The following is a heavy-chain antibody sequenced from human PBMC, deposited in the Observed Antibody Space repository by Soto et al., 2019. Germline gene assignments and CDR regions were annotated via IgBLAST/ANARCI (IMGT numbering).Heavy chain of an antibody. Sequence: AGGSLRLSCAASGFTVSSNYMSWVRQAPGKGLEWVSVIYSGGSTYYADSVKGRFTISRDNSKNTLYLQMNSLRAEDTAVYYCARGLRFLEWSPPDAFDIWGQGTMVTVSS. J-gene: IGHJ3*02. CDR2: IYSGGST. CDR1: GFTVSSNY. D-gene: IGHD3-3*01. V-gene: IGHV3-53*01. CDR3: ARGLRFLEWSPPDAFDI.